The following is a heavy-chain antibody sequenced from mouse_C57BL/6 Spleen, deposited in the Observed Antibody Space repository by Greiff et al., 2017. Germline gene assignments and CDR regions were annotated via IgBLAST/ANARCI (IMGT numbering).Heavy chain of an antibody. CDR1: GYTFTSYW. CDR2: IDPNRGGT. D-gene: IGHD2-3*01. Sequence: QVQLKQPGAELVKPGASVKLSCKASGYTFTSYWMHWVKQRPGRGLEWIGRIDPNRGGTKYNEKFKSKATLTVDKPSSTAYMQLSSLTSEDSAVYYCAHDGYYAWFAYWGQGTLVTVSA. V-gene: IGHV1-72*01. CDR3: AHDGYYAWFAY. J-gene: IGHJ3*01.